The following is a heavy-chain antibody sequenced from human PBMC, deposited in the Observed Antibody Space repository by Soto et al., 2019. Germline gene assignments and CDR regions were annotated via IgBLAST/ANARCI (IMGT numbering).Heavy chain of an antibody. J-gene: IGHJ4*02. CDR1: GRSITSYY. D-gene: IGHD3-22*01. Sequence: QVVLQESGPGLVKPSETLSLTCSVSGRSITSYYWSWVRQPPGEGLEWIGYIYDNGITSQNPSLKSRVTMSADTSKNQFSLKLTSVTGADTAVYYCARTYDSNGYANEFDSWGQGILVTVTS. CDR2: IYDNGIT. V-gene: IGHV4-59*12. CDR3: ARTYDSNGYANEFDS.